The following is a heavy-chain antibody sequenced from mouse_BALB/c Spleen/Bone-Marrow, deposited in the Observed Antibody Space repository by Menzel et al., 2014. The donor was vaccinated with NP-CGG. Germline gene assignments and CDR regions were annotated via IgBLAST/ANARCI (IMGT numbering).Heavy chain of an antibody. Sequence: VQLQQSGPGLVAPSQSLSIPCTVSGFSLTSYGVHWVRQPPGKGLEWLGLIWAGGSTNYNSALMSRLSISKNNSKSXVFLKMNKLQTDDTAMYYCARKDFGSRGGYFDVWGAGTTVTVSS. CDR3: ARKDFGSRGGYFDV. CDR1: GFSLTSYG. CDR2: IWAGGST. V-gene: IGHV2-9*02. J-gene: IGHJ1*01. D-gene: IGHD1-1*01.